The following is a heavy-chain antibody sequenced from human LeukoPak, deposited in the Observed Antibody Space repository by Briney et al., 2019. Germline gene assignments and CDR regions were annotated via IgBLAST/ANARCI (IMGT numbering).Heavy chain of an antibody. D-gene: IGHD6-6*01. CDR2: IYTSGST. Sequence: SETLSLTCTVSGGSISSGSYYWSWIRQPAGKGLEWIGRIYTSGSTNYNPSLKSRVTISVDTSKNQFSLKLSSVTAADTAVYYCARDLEYSSSSGGFDIWGQGTMVTVSS. J-gene: IGHJ3*02. V-gene: IGHV4-61*02. CDR3: ARDLEYSSSSGGFDI. CDR1: GGSISSGSYY.